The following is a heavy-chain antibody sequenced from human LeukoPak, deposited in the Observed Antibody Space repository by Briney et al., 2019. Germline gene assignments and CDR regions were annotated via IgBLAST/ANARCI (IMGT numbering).Heavy chain of an antibody. CDR1: GFTFSSYW. CDR2: IKQDGSEE. D-gene: IGHD2-21*02. J-gene: IGHJ3*02. CDR3: ASPTATGAFDI. Sequence: GGSLRLSCAASGFTFSSYWMSWVRQAPGKGLEWVANIKQDGSEEYYVDSVKGRFTISRDNAKNSLYLQMNSLRAEDTAVYYCASPTATGAFDIWGQGTMVTVSS. V-gene: IGHV3-7*01.